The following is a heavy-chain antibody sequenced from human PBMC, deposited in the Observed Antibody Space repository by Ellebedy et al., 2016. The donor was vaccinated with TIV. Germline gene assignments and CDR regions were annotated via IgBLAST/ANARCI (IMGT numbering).Heavy chain of an antibody. D-gene: IGHD2-15*01. CDR1: GFSFRSYW. CDR2: LRQDGDEK. V-gene: IGHV3-7*01. Sequence: PGGSLRLSCIASGFSFRSYWMSWVRQAPGKGLEWVANLRQDGDEKYYVDSVKGRFTISRDNAKNSLYLQMNSLTAEDTAVYYCARNADIMAPFDHWGQGALVAVSS. CDR3: ARNADIMAPFDH. J-gene: IGHJ4*02.